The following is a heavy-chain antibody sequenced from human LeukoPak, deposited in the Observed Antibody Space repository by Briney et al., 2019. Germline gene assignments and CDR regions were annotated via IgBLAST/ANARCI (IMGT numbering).Heavy chain of an antibody. J-gene: IGHJ5*02. CDR1: GFTFSDYY. CDR2: ISSSGSTI. V-gene: IGHV3-11*04. CDR3: ARSHILWFGDPRGFDP. D-gene: IGHD3-10*01. Sequence: PGGSLRLSCAASGFTFSDYYMSWIRQAPGKGLEWVSYISSSGSTIYYADSVKGRFTISRDNAKNSLYLQMNSLRAEDTAVYYCARSHILWFGDPRGFDPWGQETLVTVSS.